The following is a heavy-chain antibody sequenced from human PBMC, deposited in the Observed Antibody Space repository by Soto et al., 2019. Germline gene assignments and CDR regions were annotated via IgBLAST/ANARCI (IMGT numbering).Heavy chain of an antibody. CDR2: ISYDGSNK. V-gene: IGHV3-30-3*01. J-gene: IGHJ5*02. CDR1: GFTFSSYA. Sequence: QVQLVESGGGVVQPGRSLRLSCAASGFTFSSYAMHWVRQAPGTGLEWVAVISYDGSNKYYADSVKGRFTISRDNSKNTLYLQMNSLRAEDTTVYYCARSNVGYAGWFDPWGQGTLVTVSS. CDR3: ARSNVGYAGWFDP. D-gene: IGHD5-12*01.